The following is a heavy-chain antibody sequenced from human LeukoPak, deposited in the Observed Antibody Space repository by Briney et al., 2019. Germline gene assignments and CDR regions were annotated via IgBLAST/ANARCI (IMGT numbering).Heavy chain of an antibody. CDR2: IGYDGIHK. CDR1: GFIFNRHA. J-gene: IGHJ4*02. D-gene: IGHD3-22*01. Sequence: PGGSLRLSCTTSGFIFNRHAFHWVRQAPGKGPEWVAVIGYDGIHKYYADSVKGRFTISRDDSKNTLCLQMDSLRTEDTAVYYCARDMIMGGPPDYLDYWGQGTLVTVSS. CDR3: ARDMIMGGPPDYLDY. V-gene: IGHV3-30*04.